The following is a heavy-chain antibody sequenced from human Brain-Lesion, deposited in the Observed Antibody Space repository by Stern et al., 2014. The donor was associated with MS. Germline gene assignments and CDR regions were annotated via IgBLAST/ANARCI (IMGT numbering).Heavy chain of an antibody. CDR2: INGVDDKT. CDR1: GYTFIRYA. V-gene: IGHV1-3*01. J-gene: IGHJ4*02. D-gene: IGHD3-22*01. Sequence: VQLVESWAEVKKPGASVKVSCKASGYTFIRYAMQWVRQAPGQRLEWMGRINGVDDKTKYSHKFQGRVTITRDTSANTVYMELSSLRSEDTAVYYCARDDHRDSSGHYAPFDYWGQGTRVTVSS. CDR3: ARDDHRDSSGHYAPFDY.